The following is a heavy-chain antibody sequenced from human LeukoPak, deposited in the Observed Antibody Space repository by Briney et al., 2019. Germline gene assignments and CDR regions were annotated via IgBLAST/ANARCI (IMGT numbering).Heavy chain of an antibody. V-gene: IGHV3-33*05. Sequence: PGGSLRLSCSASGFIFDSYAMHWVRQAPGKGLEWVAITSSDGRNKYHIESVKGRFSISRDDSKNTVYLQMNSLRAEDTAVYYCARVPAATEYYYYYYMDVWGKGTTVTVSS. CDR3: ARVPAATEYYYYYYMDV. D-gene: IGHD2-2*01. CDR1: GFIFDSYA. J-gene: IGHJ6*03. CDR2: TSSDGRNK.